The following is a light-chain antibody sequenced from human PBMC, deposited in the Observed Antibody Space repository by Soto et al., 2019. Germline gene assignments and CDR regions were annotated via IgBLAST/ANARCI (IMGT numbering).Light chain of an antibody. V-gene: IGKV1-13*02. J-gene: IGKJ1*01. CDR1: QGISSA. Sequence: AIQLTQSPSSLSASVGDRVTTTCRASQGISSALAWYQQKPGKAPKLLIFTGSLLHSGVPPRFSGSGSGTEGTITISSLQPDDCETYDGQQYNSYPWTFGQGTKVDIK. CDR3: QQYNSYPWT. CDR2: TGS.